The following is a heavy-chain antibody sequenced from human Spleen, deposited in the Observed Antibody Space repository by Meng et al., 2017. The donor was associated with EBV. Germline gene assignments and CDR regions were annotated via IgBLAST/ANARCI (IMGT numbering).Heavy chain of an antibody. J-gene: IGHJ5*02. D-gene: IGHD2-15*01. V-gene: IGHV4-4*02. CDR3: ATAHCSGGGCPGGS. CDR1: GDSIDSINW. CDR2: IYHSGHT. Sequence: VQLQEWGAGLLKPSGTLSLTCAVSGDSIDSINWWNWVRQPPGKGLEWIGEIYHSGHTNYNPSLRSRVIMSVDKSKNQFSLDLTSVTAADTAIYYCATAHCSGGGCPGGSWGQGTLVTVSS.